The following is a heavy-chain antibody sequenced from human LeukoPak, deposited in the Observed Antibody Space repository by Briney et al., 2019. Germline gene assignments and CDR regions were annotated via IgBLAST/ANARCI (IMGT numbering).Heavy chain of an antibody. CDR1: GGSISSSSYY. D-gene: IGHD3-9*01. Sequence: PSETLSLTCTVSGGSISSSSYYWGWIRQPPGKGLEWIGRIYTSGSTNYNPSLKSRVTMSVDTSKNQFSLKLSSVTAADTAVYYCARVNWYYDILRGPYYYYYYMDVWGKGTTVTISS. J-gene: IGHJ6*03. CDR3: ARVNWYYDILRGPYYYYYYMDV. V-gene: IGHV4-39*07. CDR2: IYTSGST.